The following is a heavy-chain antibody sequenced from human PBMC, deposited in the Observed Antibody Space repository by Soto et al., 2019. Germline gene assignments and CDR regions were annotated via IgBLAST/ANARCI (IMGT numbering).Heavy chain of an antibody. CDR2: IKSKTDGGTT. CDR1: GFSLSNAW. CDR3: TTDLTTVVSSPFDYYYYGMDV. Sequence: GGSLRLSCAASGFSLSNAWMNWVRQAPGKGLEWVGRIKSKTDGGTTDYAAPVKGRFTISRDDSKNTLYLQMNSLKTEDTAVYYCTTDLTTVVSSPFDYYYYGMDVWGQGTTVTVSS. J-gene: IGHJ6*02. V-gene: IGHV3-15*07. D-gene: IGHD4-17*01.